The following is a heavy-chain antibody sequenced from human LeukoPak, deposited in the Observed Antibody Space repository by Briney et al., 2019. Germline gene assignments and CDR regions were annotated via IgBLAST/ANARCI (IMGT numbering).Heavy chain of an antibody. J-gene: IGHJ3*02. D-gene: IGHD6-19*01. CDR3: ARDGYSSGWYDAFDI. CDR1: GFTVSSNY. CDR2: IYSGGST. V-gene: IGHV3-66*01. Sequence: GGSLRLSCAASGFTVSSNYMSWVRQAPGKGLEWVSVIYSGGSTYYADSVKGIFTISRDNSKNTLYLQMNSLRAEDTAVYYCARDGYSSGWYDAFDIWGQGTMVTVSS.